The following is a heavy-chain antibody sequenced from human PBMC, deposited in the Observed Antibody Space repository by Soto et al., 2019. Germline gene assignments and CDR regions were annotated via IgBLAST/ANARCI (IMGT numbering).Heavy chain of an antibody. Sequence: SETLSLTCTVSGGCISNYYWSWIRQPPGKGLQWIGYIFSSGSTNYNPSLKSRVTISVNTSKNQFSLNLNSVTAADTAVYYCARQRRDFDYWGQGSLVT. CDR1: GGCISNYY. J-gene: IGHJ4*02. CDR3: ARQRRDFDY. CDR2: IFSSGST. V-gene: IGHV4-59*08.